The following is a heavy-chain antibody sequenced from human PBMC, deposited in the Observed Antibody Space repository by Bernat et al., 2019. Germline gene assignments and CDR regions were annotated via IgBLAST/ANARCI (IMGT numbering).Heavy chain of an antibody. CDR1: GGSISSYY. CDR2: IYYSGST. CDR3: ARARGGHYFDY. V-gene: IGHV4-59*01. J-gene: IGHJ4*02. Sequence: QVQLQESGPGLVKPSETLSLTCTVSGGSISSYYWSWIRQPPGKGLEWIGYIYYSGSTNYNPYLKGRVTISVDTSKNQFSLKLSSVTAADTAVYYCARARGGHYFDYWGQGTLVTVSS. D-gene: IGHD3-10*01.